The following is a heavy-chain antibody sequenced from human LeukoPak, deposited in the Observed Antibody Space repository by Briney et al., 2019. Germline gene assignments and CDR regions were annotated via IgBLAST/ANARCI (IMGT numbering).Heavy chain of an antibody. Sequence: SETLSLTCTVSGGSITGGRHYWSWIRQPAEKGLEWIGRIKTSGSTNYNPSLKSRVTISVDTSENQFSLKLTSVTAADTAVYYCAKSGYNRFDYWGQGTLVTVSS. CDR1: GGSITGGRHY. CDR2: IKTSGST. V-gene: IGHV4-61*02. CDR3: AKSGYNRFDY. J-gene: IGHJ4*02. D-gene: IGHD5-24*01.